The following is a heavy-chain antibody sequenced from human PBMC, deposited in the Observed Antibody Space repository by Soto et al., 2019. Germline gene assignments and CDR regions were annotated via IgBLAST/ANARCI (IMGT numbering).Heavy chain of an antibody. Sequence: QVQLVESGGGVVQSGRSLRLSCAASEFTFSNYGMRWVRQAPGKGLEWVAVILNDGSNRYHADSVKDRFTISRDNSKNTLYLQMNSLRAEDTAVYYCARDDEYSGNGMDVWGQGTTVTVS. CDR3: ARDDEYSGNGMDV. CDR1: EFTFSNYG. J-gene: IGHJ6*02. V-gene: IGHV3-33*01. CDR2: ILNDGSNR. D-gene: IGHD3-10*01.